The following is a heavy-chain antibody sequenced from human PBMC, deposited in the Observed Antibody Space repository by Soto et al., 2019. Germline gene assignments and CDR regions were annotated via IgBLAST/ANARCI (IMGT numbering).Heavy chain of an antibody. V-gene: IGHV1-69*06. D-gene: IGHD2-15*01. CDR1: GGIITTNV. J-gene: IGHJ4*02. Sequence: QVQLMQSGAEVKKPGSSVKVSCKASGGIITTNVIRWVRQAPGQGLEWMGEIMPVFAAPNNAQKFQGRLRITADKSTTTVYMELSSLTSEDTAVYFCATGARYCSGGSCYPDHWGQGTLVIVSS. CDR2: IMPVFAAP. CDR3: ATGARYCSGGSCYPDH.